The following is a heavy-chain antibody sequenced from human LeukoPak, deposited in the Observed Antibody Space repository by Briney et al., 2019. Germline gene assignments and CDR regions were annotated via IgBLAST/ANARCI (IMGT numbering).Heavy chain of an antibody. CDR1: GFTFSSYA. V-gene: IGHV3-30*04. CDR2: ISYDGSNK. Sequence: GGSLRPSCAASGFTFSSYAMHWVRQAPGKGLEWVAVISYDGSNKYYADSVKGRFTISRDNSKNTLYLQMNSLRAEDTAVYYCARALYGDYENYFDYWGQGTLVTVSS. D-gene: IGHD4-17*01. J-gene: IGHJ4*02. CDR3: ARALYGDYENYFDY.